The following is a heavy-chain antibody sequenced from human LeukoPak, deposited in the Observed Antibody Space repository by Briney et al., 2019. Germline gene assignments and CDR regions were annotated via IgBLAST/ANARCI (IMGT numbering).Heavy chain of an antibody. CDR2: INHSGST. V-gene: IGHV4-34*01. J-gene: IGHJ6*02. CDR1: GGSFSGYY. Sequence: SETLSLTCAVYGGSFSGYYWSWIRQPPGKGLEWTGEINHSGSTNYNPSLKSRVTISVDTSKNQFSLKLSSVTAADTAVYYCARDPRYGMDAWGQGTTVTVSS. CDR3: ARDPRYGMDA.